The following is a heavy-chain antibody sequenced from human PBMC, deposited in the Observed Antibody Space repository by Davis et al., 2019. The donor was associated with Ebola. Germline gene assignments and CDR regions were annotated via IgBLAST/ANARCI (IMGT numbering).Heavy chain of an antibody. Sequence: GGSLRLSCKTSGYSFTSYWIVWVRQMPGKGLECMGIIFPGDSDTRYSPSFQGHVTISVDKSISTAYLQWSSLRASDTAMYYCARGQDNSGWVNGWFFDPWGQGTLVTVSS. V-gene: IGHV5-51*01. J-gene: IGHJ5*02. D-gene: IGHD6-19*01. CDR1: GYSFTSYW. CDR2: IFPGDSDT. CDR3: ARGQDNSGWVNGWFFDP.